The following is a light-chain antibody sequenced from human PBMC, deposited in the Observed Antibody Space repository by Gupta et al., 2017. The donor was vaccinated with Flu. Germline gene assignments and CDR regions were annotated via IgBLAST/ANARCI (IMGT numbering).Light chain of an antibody. CDR2: GVT. CDR1: SSDIGSYNF. V-gene: IGLV2-14*01. Sequence: QSALTQPASVSGSPGQSITIHCTGTSSDIGSYNFVSWYQQHPGQAPKLLIYGVTNRPSGVSNRFSASKSGDTASLTISGLQAEDEADYYCSSFISSGTLVFGGGTKLTVL. CDR3: SSFISSGTLV. J-gene: IGLJ2*01.